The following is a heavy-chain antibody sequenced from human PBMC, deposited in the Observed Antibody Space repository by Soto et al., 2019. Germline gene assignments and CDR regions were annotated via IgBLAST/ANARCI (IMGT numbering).Heavy chain of an antibody. CDR3: ARDRESYIGWGVTPNWFDP. D-gene: IGHD3-10*01. J-gene: IGHJ5*02. CDR2: TYYRSKWYN. CDR1: GDSVSSNSAA. Sequence: SQTLSLTCAISGDSVSSNSAAWNWIRQSPSRGLEWLGRTYYRSKWYNDYAVSVKSRITINPDTSKNQFSLQLNSVTPEDTAVYYCARDRESYIGWGVTPNWFDPWGQGTLVTVSS. V-gene: IGHV6-1*01.